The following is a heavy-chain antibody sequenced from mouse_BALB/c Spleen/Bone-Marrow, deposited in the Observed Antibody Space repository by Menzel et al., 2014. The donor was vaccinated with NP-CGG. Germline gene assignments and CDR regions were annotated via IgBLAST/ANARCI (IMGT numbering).Heavy chain of an antibody. J-gene: IGHJ2*01. CDR1: GYTFTSYW. CDR2: IDPSDSET. D-gene: IGHD4-1*01. CDR3: ARNWICFDY. Sequence: QVQLQQSGAELVKPGAPVKLSCKASGYTFTSYWMNWVKQRPGLGLEWIGRIDPSDSETHYNQKFKNKATLTVDKSSSTAYIQLSSLTSEDSAVYYCARNWICFDYWGQGTTLTVSS. V-gene: IGHV1-69*02.